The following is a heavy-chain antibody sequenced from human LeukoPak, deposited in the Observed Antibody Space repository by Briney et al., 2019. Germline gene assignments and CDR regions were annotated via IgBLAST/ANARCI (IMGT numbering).Heavy chain of an antibody. Sequence: ASVKVSCKASDYTFTNYYMHWVRQAPGQGLEWMGRINPNTGGTNYAQKFQGRVTVTTDTSVSTSYMEVNSLESDDTAVYYCAKGDGSGRRFFVYWGQGTVVTVSS. CDR1: DYTFTNYY. CDR2: INPNTGGT. CDR3: AKGDGSGRRFFVY. D-gene: IGHD6-19*01. J-gene: IGHJ4*02. V-gene: IGHV1-2*06.